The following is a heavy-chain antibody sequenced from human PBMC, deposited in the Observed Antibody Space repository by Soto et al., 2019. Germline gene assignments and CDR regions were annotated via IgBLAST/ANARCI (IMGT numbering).Heavy chain of an antibody. Sequence: SLKISCXXSGYSFTXYXISWXRQMPGKGLEWMGRIDPSDSYTTYSPSFQGHVTISADKSISTAYLQWSSLKASDTTMYYCARTAAAGKYYYGMDVWGQGTTVTVSS. CDR2: IDPSDSYT. D-gene: IGHD6-13*01. J-gene: IGHJ6*02. CDR1: GYSFTXYX. CDR3: ARTAAAGKYYYGMDV. V-gene: IGHV5-10-1*01.